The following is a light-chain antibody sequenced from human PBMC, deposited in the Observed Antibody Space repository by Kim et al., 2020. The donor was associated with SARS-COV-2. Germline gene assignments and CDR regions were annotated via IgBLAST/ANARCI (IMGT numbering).Light chain of an antibody. CDR2: ATS. CDR3: LLSYSGARV. V-gene: IGLV7-46*01. J-gene: IGLJ2*01. Sequence: VTSADRSSTGAATRGHYPYCYQPKPGPAPRTLIYATSNKHSWTPARFSGSLLGGKAALTLSGAQPEDEAEYYCLLSYSGARVFGGGTQLTVL. CDR1: TGAATRGHY.